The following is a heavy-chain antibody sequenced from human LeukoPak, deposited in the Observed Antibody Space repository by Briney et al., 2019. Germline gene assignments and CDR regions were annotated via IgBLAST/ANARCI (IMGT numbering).Heavy chain of an antibody. Sequence: SETLSLTCTVSGGSISSYYWSWIRQPPGKGLEWIGYIYYSGSTNYNPSLKSRVTISVDTSKNQFSLKLSSVTAADTAVHYCAREAYCSSTSCYSGAFDIWGQGTMVTVSS. J-gene: IGHJ3*02. V-gene: IGHV4-59*01. CDR3: AREAYCSSTSCYSGAFDI. D-gene: IGHD2-2*01. CDR1: GGSISSYY. CDR2: IYYSGST.